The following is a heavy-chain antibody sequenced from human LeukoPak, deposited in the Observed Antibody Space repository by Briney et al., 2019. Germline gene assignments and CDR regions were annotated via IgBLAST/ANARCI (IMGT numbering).Heavy chain of an antibody. CDR1: GGYFSGYY. J-gene: IGHJ4*02. Sequence: KSSAKVSLTGAGYGGYFSGYYWGWIGQRPGKGLDWIGEINHSGSNNYNPSLKRRLTISVDTSTNQFSLRLSSVTAADTAVYYCATNLFGCLRMGVFDYWGQGTLVTVSS. CDR2: INHSGSN. V-gene: IGHV4-34*01. CDR3: ATNLFGCLRMGVFDY. D-gene: IGHD5/OR15-5a*01.